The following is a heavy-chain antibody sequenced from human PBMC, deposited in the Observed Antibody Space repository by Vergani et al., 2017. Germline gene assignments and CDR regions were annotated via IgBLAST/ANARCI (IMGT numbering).Heavy chain of an antibody. CDR1: GYTFTSYD. CDR2: IIPILGIA. Sequence: QVQLVQSGAEVKKPGASVKVSCKASGYTFTSYDINWVRQATGQGLEWMGRIIPILGIANYAQKFQGRVTITADKSTSTAYMELSSLRSEDTAVYYCAREGHYYGSGSSYYGMDVWGQGTTVTVSS. CDR3: AREGHYYGSGSSYYGMDV. V-gene: IGHV1-69*09. D-gene: IGHD3-10*01. J-gene: IGHJ6*02.